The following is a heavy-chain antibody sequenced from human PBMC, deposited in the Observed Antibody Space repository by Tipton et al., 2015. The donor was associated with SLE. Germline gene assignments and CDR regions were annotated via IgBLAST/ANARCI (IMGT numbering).Heavy chain of an antibody. D-gene: IGHD1-26*01. J-gene: IGHJ4*02. Sequence: LVKPSETLSLTCTVSGGSVSSNYWTWIRQPPGKGLEWIGYIHYSGSTNCDPSLRSRVTISIDTSKNQFSLNLRSVTAADTAVYYCARDLYGGATSLDYWGQGTLVTVSS. CDR3: ARDLYGGATSLDY. V-gene: IGHV4-59*02. CDR2: IHYSGST. CDR1: GGSVSSNY.